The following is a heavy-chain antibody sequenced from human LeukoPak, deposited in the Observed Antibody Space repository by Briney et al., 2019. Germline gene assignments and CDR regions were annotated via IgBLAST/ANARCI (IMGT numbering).Heavy chain of an antibody. J-gene: IGHJ4*02. V-gene: IGHV4-4*02. D-gene: IGHD3-10*01. CDR1: GGSISSSNW. CDR3: ARGGYYGSGSTGDY. Sequence: SETLSLTCAVSGGSISSSNWWSWVRQPPGKGLEWIGEIYHSGSTNYNPSLKSRVTISVDTSKNQFSLKLSSVTAADTAVYYCARGGYYGSGSTGDYWGQGTLVTVSS. CDR2: IYHSGST.